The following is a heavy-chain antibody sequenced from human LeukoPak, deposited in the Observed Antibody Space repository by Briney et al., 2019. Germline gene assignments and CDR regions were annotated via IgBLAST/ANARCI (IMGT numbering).Heavy chain of an antibody. CDR1: GYTSTSYG. CDR2: ISAYNGNT. Sequence: ASVKVSCKASGYTSTSYGISWVRQAPGQGLEWMGWISAYNGNTNYAQKLQGRVTMTTDTSTSTAYMELRSLRSDDTAVYYCARVPYCGGDCLYNWFDPWGQGTLVTVSS. J-gene: IGHJ5*02. V-gene: IGHV1-18*01. D-gene: IGHD2-21*02. CDR3: ARVPYCGGDCLYNWFDP.